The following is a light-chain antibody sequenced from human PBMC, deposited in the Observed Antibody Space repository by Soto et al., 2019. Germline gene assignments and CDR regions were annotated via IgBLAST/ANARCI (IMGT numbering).Light chain of an antibody. J-gene: IGKJ5*01. CDR2: KVS. CDR1: QGLVHSDGNTY. Sequence: DVVVTQSPLSLPVTLGQAASISCRSSQGLVHSDGNTYLSWFHQRPGHSPRRLIHKVSNRDSGVPDRFSGSGSGTDFTLTVNSLQPEDFATYYCQQSYSSPTTFGQGTRLEIK. CDR3: QQSYSSPTT. V-gene: IGKV2-30*02.